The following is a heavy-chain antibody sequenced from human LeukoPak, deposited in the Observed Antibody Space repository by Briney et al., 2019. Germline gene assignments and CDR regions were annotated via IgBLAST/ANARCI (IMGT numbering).Heavy chain of an antibody. CDR3: ARERGVTGMDV. CDR1: GFTFSNYW. J-gene: IGHJ6*02. D-gene: IGHD3-10*01. Sequence: GGSLRLSCAASGFTFSNYWMHWVRHAPGKGLVWVSRINSDGSSTSYADSVKGRFTISRDNAKNTLCLQMNSLRAEDTAVYYCARERGVTGMDVWGQRTTVTVSS. V-gene: IGHV3-74*01. CDR2: INSDGSST.